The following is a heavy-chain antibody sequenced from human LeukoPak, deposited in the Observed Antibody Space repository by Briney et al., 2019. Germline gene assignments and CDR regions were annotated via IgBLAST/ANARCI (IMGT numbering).Heavy chain of an antibody. Sequence: GASVKVSCKASGYTFTGYYMHWVRQAPGQGLEWMGWINPNSGGTNYAQEFQGRVTMTRDTSISTAYMELSRLRSDDTAVYYCARDIELLWFGELPRDAFDIWGQGTMVTVSS. J-gene: IGHJ3*02. CDR1: GYTFTGYY. D-gene: IGHD3-10*01. CDR2: INPNSGGT. CDR3: ARDIELLWFGELPRDAFDI. V-gene: IGHV1-2*02.